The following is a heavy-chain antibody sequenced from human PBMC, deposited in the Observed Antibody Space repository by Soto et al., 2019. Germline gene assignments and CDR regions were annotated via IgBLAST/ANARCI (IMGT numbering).Heavy chain of an antibody. V-gene: IGHV3-11*04. CDR2: ISGGGTSI. CDR1: TFTFSDYY. CDR3: ATLNSFGSDY. D-gene: IGHD5-18*01. Sequence: PGGSLRLSCAASTFTFSDYYMSWIRQAPGKGLEWVSYISGGGTSIYYADSVKGRFTISRDNAKSTLYLQMNSLRAEDTAVYYCATLNSFGSDYWGRGTLVTVSS. J-gene: IGHJ4*02.